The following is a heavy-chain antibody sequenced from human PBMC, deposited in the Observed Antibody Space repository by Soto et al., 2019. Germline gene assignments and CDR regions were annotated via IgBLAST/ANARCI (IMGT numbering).Heavy chain of an antibody. CDR1: GFTLSNYI. V-gene: IGHV3-30-3*01. CDR2: ISYDGGNK. J-gene: IGHJ4*02. Sequence: PGGSLRLSCAASGFTLSNYIMHWVRQAPGKGLEWVSGISYDGGNKNNADSVKGRFTISRDNSKNRLYLQMNSLRAEDAAVYYCARDGEIYCSSTSCYRHFDYWGQGTLVTVSS. D-gene: IGHD2-2*01. CDR3: ARDGEIYCSSTSCYRHFDY.